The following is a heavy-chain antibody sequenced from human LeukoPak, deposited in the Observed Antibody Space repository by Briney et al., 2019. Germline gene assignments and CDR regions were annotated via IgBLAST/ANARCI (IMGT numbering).Heavy chain of an antibody. V-gene: IGHV1-46*01. CDR3: ARDRDWGSSDPFDY. J-gene: IGHJ4*02. D-gene: IGHD7-27*01. Sequence: GASVKVSCKASGYTFTSYYMHWVRQVPGQGLEWMGIINPGRGNTNYAENFHGRVTLTRDTSTSTIYMELSSLRSEDTAVYYCARDRDWGSSDPFDYWGQGTLVTVSS. CDR2: INPGRGNT. CDR1: GYTFTSYY.